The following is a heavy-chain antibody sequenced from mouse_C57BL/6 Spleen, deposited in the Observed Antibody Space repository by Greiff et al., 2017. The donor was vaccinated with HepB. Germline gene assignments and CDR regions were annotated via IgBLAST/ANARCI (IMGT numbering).Heavy chain of an antibody. J-gene: IGHJ4*01. Sequence: VQLQQSGPELVKPGASVKISCKASGYSFTGYYMNWVKQSPEKSLEWIGEINPSTGGTTYNQKFKAKATLTVDKFSSTAYMQLKSLTSEDAAVYYCARGPRGNYYYAMDYWGQGTSVTVSS. CDR3: ARGPRGNYYYAMDY. CDR2: INPSTGGT. D-gene: IGHD2-1*01. V-gene: IGHV1-42*01. CDR1: GYSFTGYY.